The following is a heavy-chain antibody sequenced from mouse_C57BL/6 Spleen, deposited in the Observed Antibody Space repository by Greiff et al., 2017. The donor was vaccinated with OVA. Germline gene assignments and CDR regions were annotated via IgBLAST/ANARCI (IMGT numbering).Heavy chain of an antibody. V-gene: IGHV5-6*02. Sequence: EVNVVESGGDLVKPGGSLKLSCAASGFTFSSYGMSWVRQTPDKRLEWVATISSGGSYTYYPDSVKGRFTISRDNAKNTLYLQMSSLKSEDTAMYYCARRGYGSSYYFDYWGQGTTLTVSS. J-gene: IGHJ2*01. CDR2: ISSGGSYT. CDR1: GFTFSSYG. D-gene: IGHD1-1*01. CDR3: ARRGYGSSYYFDY.